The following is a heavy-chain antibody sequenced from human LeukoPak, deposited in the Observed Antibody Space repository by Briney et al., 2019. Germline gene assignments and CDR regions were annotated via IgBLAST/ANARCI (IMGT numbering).Heavy chain of an antibody. D-gene: IGHD1-1*01. CDR3: VRHNAARAFDI. Sequence: GGSLRLSCAASGFTSSSFWMHWVRQAPGKGLVRVSRVSDDGSTTTYADSVKGRFTISRDNAKDTLYLQMNSLRPEDTAVYYCVRHNAARAFDIWGQGTMVIVSS. J-gene: IGHJ3*02. CDR1: GFTSSSFW. V-gene: IGHV3-74*03. CDR2: VSDDGSTT.